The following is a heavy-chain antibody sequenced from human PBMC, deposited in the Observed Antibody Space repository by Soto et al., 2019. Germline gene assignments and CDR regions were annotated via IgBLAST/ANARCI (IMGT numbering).Heavy chain of an antibody. D-gene: IGHD2-21*02. CDR2: IYYSGST. Sequence: SETLSLTCTVSGGSISSYDWSWIRQPPGKGLEWIGYIYYSGSTNYNPSLKSRVTISVDTSKNQFSLKLSSVTAADTAVYYCARVRKVVTAPYDAFDIWGQGTMVT. V-gene: IGHV4-59*01. CDR1: GGSISSYD. CDR3: ARVRKVVTAPYDAFDI. J-gene: IGHJ3*02.